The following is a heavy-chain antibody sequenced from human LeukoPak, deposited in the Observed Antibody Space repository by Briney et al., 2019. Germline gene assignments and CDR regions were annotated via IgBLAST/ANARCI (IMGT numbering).Heavy chain of an antibody. CDR1: GFTVSSNY. Sequence: GGSLRLSCAASGFTVSSNYMSWVRQAPGKGLEWVSIIYSGGSTYYADSVKGRFTISRDKSKNTLFLQMNSLKTEGTAVYYCGRSRAGAIDYWGQGTLVTVSS. V-gene: IGHV3-53*01. J-gene: IGHJ4*02. D-gene: IGHD1-26*01. CDR2: IYSGGST. CDR3: GRSRAGAIDY.